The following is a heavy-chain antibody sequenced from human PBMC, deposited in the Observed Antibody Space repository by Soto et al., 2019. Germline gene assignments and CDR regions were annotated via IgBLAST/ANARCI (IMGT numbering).Heavy chain of an antibody. CDR1: GGSFSSGAYH. J-gene: IGHJ5*02. Sequence: PSETLSLTCTVSGGSFSSGAYHWSWIRQYPGKGLEWIGSISYRGNTYYNPSLKSRLPMSVDTSKNQFSLNLTSVTAADTAVYFCARMSATGTRWFDPWGQGTQVTVSS. CDR2: ISYRGNT. V-gene: IGHV4-31*03. CDR3: ARMSATGTRWFDP. D-gene: IGHD6-13*01.